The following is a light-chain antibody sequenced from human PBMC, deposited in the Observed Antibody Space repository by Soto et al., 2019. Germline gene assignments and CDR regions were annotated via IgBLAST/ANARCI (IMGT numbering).Light chain of an antibody. CDR2: AAS. Sequence: EIVLTQSPGTLSLSPGERATLSCRASQCVSSNYLAWYQQKPGQAPRLLIYAASSRATDIPDRFSGSGSGTDFTLTISRLEPEDSAVYSCQQYGTSPHTFGQGTKLEIK. CDR3: QQYGTSPHT. J-gene: IGKJ2*01. V-gene: IGKV3-20*01. CDR1: QCVSSNY.